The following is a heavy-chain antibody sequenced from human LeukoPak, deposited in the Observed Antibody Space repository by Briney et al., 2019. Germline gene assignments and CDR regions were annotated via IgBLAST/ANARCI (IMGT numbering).Heavy chain of an antibody. Sequence: GGSLRFSCAASGFTFSSYAMRWVRQAPGKGVEWVAVISYDGSNKYYADSVKGRSTISRDNSKNPLYLQMHSLRAEDTAVYYCARDSDYYGSGSYARDWGQGTLVTVSS. CDR3: ARDSDYYGSGSYARD. V-gene: IGHV3-30-3*01. CDR1: GFTFSSYA. CDR2: ISYDGSNK. D-gene: IGHD3-10*01. J-gene: IGHJ4*02.